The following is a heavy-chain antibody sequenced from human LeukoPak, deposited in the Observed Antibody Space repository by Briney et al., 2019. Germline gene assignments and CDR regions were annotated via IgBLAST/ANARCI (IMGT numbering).Heavy chain of an antibody. CDR2: ITSSGNTI. V-gene: IGHV3-48*03. CDR3: ARDLRVQLWLQPECFQH. J-gene: IGHJ1*01. Sequence: GGALRLSCAASGFTLSSYEMNWVRHAPGKGLEWVSYITSSGNTIYYTDSVKGRFTNSRDNAKNSLYLQRNSLRAEDTAVYYCARDLRVQLWLQPECFQHWGQGTLVTVSS. D-gene: IGHD5-18*01. CDR1: GFTLSSYE.